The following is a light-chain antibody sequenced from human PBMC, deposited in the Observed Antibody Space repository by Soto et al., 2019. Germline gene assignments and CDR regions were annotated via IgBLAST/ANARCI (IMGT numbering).Light chain of an antibody. CDR3: CSYVGATTYV. J-gene: IGLJ1*01. Sequence: QSALTQPASVSGSPGQSITSSFSGTSGNIGGYSVVSWYQQHPGEAPKVIVYEGIKRPSGVSDRFSGSTSGSTASLTISGLQAEDEAEYYCCSYVGATTYVFGSGTKVTVL. CDR2: EGI. CDR1: SGNIGGYSV. V-gene: IGLV2-23*01.